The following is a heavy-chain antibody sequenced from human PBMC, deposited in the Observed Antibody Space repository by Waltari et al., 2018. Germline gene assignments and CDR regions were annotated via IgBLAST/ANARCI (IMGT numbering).Heavy chain of an antibody. CDR2: IYHSGST. D-gene: IGHD4-4*01. V-gene: IGHV4-38-2*01. Sequence: QVQLQESGPGLVKPSETLSLTCAVSGYSISSGYYWGWIRQPPGKGLEWIGSIYHSGSTYYNPSLKSRVTISVDTSKNQFSLKLSSVTATDTAVYYCARLSTVGYFDYWGQGTLVTVSS. J-gene: IGHJ4*02. CDR3: ARLSTVGYFDY. CDR1: GYSISSGYY.